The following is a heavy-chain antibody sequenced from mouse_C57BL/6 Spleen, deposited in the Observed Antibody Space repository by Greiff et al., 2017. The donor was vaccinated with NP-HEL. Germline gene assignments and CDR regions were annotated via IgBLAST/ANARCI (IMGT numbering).Heavy chain of an antibody. V-gene: IGHV1-26*01. CDR1: GYTFTDYY. CDR2: INPNNGGT. Sequence: EVQLQQSGPELVKPGASVKISCKASGYTFTDYYMNWVKQSHGKSLEWIGDINPNNGGTSYNQKFKGKATLTVDKSSSTAYMELRSLTSEDSAVYYCASHGSSHWYFDVWGTGTTVTVSS. J-gene: IGHJ1*03. CDR3: ASHGSSHWYFDV. D-gene: IGHD1-1*01.